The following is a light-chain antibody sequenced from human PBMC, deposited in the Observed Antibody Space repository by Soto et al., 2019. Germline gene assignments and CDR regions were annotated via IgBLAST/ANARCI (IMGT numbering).Light chain of an antibody. J-gene: IGKJ4*01. Sequence: DIQMAQSPSTLSASIGDRVTITCRASQSISYWLAWYQQKPGKAPKLLIYKASTLESGVPSRFSGSGSATEFTLTISCLQPDDFATYYCQQYNSYPLTFGGGTKVEIK. CDR3: QQYNSYPLT. CDR1: QSISYW. CDR2: KAS. V-gene: IGKV1-5*03.